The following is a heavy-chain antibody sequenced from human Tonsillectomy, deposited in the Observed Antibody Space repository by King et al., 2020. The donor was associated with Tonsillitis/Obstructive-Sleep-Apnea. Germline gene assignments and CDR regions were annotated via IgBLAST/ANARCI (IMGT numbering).Heavy chain of an antibody. CDR2: IHYSGIT. V-gene: IGHV4-59*01. D-gene: IGHD2-21*02. Sequence: VQLQESGPGLVKPPETLSLTCTISGGSITTYYWSWLRQPPGKGLEWIGYIHYSGITNYNPSFKSRVAISVDTPKNQLSLKLSSVTAADTALYFCARGHTAFFDSWGPGILVTVSS. J-gene: IGHJ4*02. CDR1: GGSITTYY. CDR3: ARGHTAFFDS.